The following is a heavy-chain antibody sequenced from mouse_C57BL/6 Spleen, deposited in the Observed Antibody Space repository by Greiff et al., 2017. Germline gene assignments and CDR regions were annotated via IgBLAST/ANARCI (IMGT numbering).Heavy chain of an antibody. J-gene: IGHJ2*01. Sequence: EVQLQQSGPELVKPGASVKISCKASGYTFTDYYMNWVKQSHGKSLEWIGDINPNNGGTSYNQKFKGKATLTVDKSSSTAYMELRSLTSEDSAVYYCARGDYGSSVLTGWGQGTTLTVSS. D-gene: IGHD1-1*01. CDR1: GYTFTDYY. CDR2: INPNNGGT. CDR3: ARGDYGSSVLTG. V-gene: IGHV1-26*01.